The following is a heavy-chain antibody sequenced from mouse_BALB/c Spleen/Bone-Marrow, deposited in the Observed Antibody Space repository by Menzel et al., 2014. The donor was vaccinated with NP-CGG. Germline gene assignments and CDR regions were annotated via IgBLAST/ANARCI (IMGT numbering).Heavy chain of an antibody. CDR3: ARDRGPPY. CDR1: GFSLTSYG. CDR2: IWAGGST. D-gene: IGHD3-1*01. V-gene: IGHV2-9*02. J-gene: IGHJ3*01. Sequence: VHLVESGPGLVAPSQSLSITCTVSGFSLTSYGVHWVRRPPGKGLEWLGVIWAGGSTNYNSALMSRLSISKDNSKSQVFLKMNSLQTDDTAMYYCARDRGPPYWGQGTLVTVSA.